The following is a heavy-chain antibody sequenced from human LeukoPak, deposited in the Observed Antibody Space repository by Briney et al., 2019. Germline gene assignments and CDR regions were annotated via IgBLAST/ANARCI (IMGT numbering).Heavy chain of an antibody. CDR2: IYSDGTS. CDR3: TKTGGPWD. J-gene: IGHJ4*02. Sequence: GGSLRLSCAVSGFTFSNYWMSWVRQAPGKGLEWVSVIYSDGTSYYADSVKARFSISRDNFKNSLYLQMNSLRVEDTAMYYCTKTGGPWDWGQGTLVTVSS. V-gene: IGHV3-53*01. D-gene: IGHD7-27*01. CDR1: GFTFSNYW.